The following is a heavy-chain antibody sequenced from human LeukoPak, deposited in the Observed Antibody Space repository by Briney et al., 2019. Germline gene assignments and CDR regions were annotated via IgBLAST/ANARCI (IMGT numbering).Heavy chain of an antibody. CDR3: ARSGGLQKFDY. Sequence: PGGSLRLSCAASGFTFSSYAMSWVRQAPGKGLQWVAVISYGNTIHYADSVKGRFIISRDTSKNTLYLQMNSLRAEDTAVYYCARSGGLQKFDYWGQGTLVTVSS. D-gene: IGHD4-11*01. J-gene: IGHJ4*02. CDR1: GFTFSSYA. CDR2: ISYGNTI. V-gene: IGHV3-30-3*01.